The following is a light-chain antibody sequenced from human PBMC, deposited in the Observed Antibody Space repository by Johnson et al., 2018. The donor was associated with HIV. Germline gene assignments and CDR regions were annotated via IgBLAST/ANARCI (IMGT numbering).Light chain of an antibody. V-gene: IGLV1-44*01. CDR3: AAWDSSLSAYV. J-gene: IGLJ1*01. CDR1: SSNIGSNP. Sequence: QSVLTQPPSASGTPGQRITISCSGSSSNIGSNPVNWYQQFPGTAPKVLIYSNNQRPSGVPDRFSGSKSGTSASLAISGLQSEDEADYYCAAWDSSLSAYVFGTGTKVTVL. CDR2: SNN.